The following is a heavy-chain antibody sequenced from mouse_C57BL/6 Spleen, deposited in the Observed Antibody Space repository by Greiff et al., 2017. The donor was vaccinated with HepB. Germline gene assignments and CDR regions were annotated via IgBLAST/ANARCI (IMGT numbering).Heavy chain of an antibody. CDR3: TRGGTGRYFDY. J-gene: IGHJ2*01. CDR1: GYTFSDYE. D-gene: IGHD4-1*01. CDR2: IDPETGGT. V-gene: IGHV1-15*01. Sequence: VKLQESGAELVRPGASVTLSCKASGYTFSDYEMHWVKQTPVHGLEWIGAIDPETGGTAYNQKFKGKAILTADKSSSTAYMELRSLTSEDSAVYYCTRGGTGRYFDYWGQGTTLTVSS.